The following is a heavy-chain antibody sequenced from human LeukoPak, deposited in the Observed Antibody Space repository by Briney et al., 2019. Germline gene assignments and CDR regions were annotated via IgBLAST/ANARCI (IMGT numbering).Heavy chain of an antibody. D-gene: IGHD4-11*01. CDR1: GGSISSSSYY. CDR2: IYYSGST. CDR3: ARGVYSNLGIDY. V-gene: IGHV4-39*07. J-gene: IGHJ4*02. Sequence: SETLSLTCTVSGGSISSSSYYWGWIRQPPGKGLEWIGSIYYSGSTYYNPSLKSRVTISVDTSKNQFSLKLRSVTSADTAVYLCARGVYSNLGIDYWGQGTLVTVSS.